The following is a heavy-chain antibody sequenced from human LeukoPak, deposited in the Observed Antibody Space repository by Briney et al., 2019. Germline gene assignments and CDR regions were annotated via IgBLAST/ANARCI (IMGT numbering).Heavy chain of an antibody. CDR2: INPRSGST. Sequence: ASVKVSCKASGYTFTSYYMHWVRQAPGLGLEWMAIINPRSGSTSYAQKFQGRVTMTRDTSTSTVYMELSSLRSEDTAVYYCARSRTDPGYFDYWGQGTPVTVSS. D-gene: IGHD4-17*01. CDR3: ARSRTDPGYFDY. CDR1: GYTFTSYY. J-gene: IGHJ4*02. V-gene: IGHV1-46*01.